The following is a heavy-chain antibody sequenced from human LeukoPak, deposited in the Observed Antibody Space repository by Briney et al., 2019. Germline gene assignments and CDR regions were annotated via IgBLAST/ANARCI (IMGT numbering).Heavy chain of an antibody. V-gene: IGHV3-48*02. CDR3: ARDLDWGGNWYFDL. CDR2: ISSSSATI. Sequence: GGSLRLSCAASGFTFSSYSMNWVRQAPGKGLEWVSYISSSSATIYYADSVKGRFTISRDNAKNSLYRQMNSLRDEDTAVYYCARDLDWGGNWYFDLWGRGTLVTVFS. J-gene: IGHJ2*01. D-gene: IGHD2-15*01. CDR1: GFTFSSYS.